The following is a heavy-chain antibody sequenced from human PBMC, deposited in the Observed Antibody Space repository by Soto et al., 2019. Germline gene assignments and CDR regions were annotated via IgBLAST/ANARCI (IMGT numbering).Heavy chain of an antibody. Sequence: GGSLRLSCADSGFTFSRNAMSWVRQAPGKGLEWVSATSGSGTSTYYADSVKGRFTISRDNSKNALYLQMNSLRAEDTAVYFCAKVSSSWRHFDYWGQGTLVTVSS. CDR3: AKVSSSWRHFDY. D-gene: IGHD6-13*01. CDR2: TSGSGTST. J-gene: IGHJ4*02. CDR1: GFTFSRNA. V-gene: IGHV3-23*01.